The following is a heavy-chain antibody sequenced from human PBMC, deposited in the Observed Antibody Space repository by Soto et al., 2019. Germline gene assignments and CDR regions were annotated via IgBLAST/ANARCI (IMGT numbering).Heavy chain of an antibody. D-gene: IGHD3-22*01. J-gene: IGHJ5*02. CDR3: AADPSYYYDSSGYPNWFDP. Sequence: SVKVSCKASGFTFTSSAVQWVRQARGQRLEWIGWIVVGSGNTNYAQKFQERVTITRDMSTSTAYMELSSLRSEDTAVYYCAADPSYYYDSSGYPNWFDPWGQGTLVTVSS. CDR1: GFTFTSSA. CDR2: IVVGSGNT. V-gene: IGHV1-58*01.